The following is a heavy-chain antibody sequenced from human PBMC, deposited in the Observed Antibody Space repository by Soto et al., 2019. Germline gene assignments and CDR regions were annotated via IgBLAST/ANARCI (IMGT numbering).Heavy chain of an antibody. CDR3: ARDFSETRWLQLFEVSYTPLLFDP. Sequence: ASVKVSCKASGYTFTSYGISWVRQAPGQGLEWMGWISAYNGNTNYAQKLQGRVTMTTDTSTSTAYMELRSLRSDDTAVYYCARDFSETRWLQLFEVSYTPLLFDPWGQGTLVTVSS. CDR2: ISAYNGNT. J-gene: IGHJ5*02. D-gene: IGHD5-12*01. V-gene: IGHV1-18*01. CDR1: GYTFTSYG.